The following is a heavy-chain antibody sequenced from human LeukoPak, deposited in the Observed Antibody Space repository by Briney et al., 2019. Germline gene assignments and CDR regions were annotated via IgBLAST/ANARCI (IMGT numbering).Heavy chain of an antibody. Sequence: GGSLRLSCAASGFNFDDYVMSWVRQAPGKGLEWVSGINWNGGSRGYADSVKGRFTISRDNAKNSLYLQMNSLRAEDTALYYCAKDFGYSYGYEMSFDYWGQGTLVTVSS. CDR1: GFNFDDYV. CDR2: INWNGGSR. D-gene: IGHD5-18*01. J-gene: IGHJ4*02. V-gene: IGHV3-20*04. CDR3: AKDFGYSYGYEMSFDY.